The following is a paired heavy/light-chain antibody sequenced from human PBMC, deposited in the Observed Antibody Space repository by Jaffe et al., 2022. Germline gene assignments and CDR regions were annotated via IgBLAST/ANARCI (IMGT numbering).Heavy chain of an antibody. D-gene: IGHD3-10*01. CDR3: IRERAWFGELE. J-gene: IGHJ4*02. CDR1: GYSISSGYY. V-gene: IGHV4-38-2*02. Sequence: QVQMQESGPGLVKPSETLSLTCIVSGYSISSGYYWGWIRQPPGKGLEWIGNSHQSGYTYYNRSLKSRVTISLDTSKNQMSLKLNSVTAADTAVYYCIRERAWFGELEWGQGTLVTVSS. CDR2: SHQSGYT.
Light chain of an antibody. CDR3: LLYYGGAWV. V-gene: IGLV7-43*01. CDR2: DTG. Sequence: QTVVTQEASLTVSPGGTVTLTCASSTGAVTSGNHPTWFQQKPGQPPRALIYDTGDKHSWTPARFSGSLLGDKAALTLSGVQPEDEADYYCLLYYGGAWVFGGGTKLTVL. CDR1: TGAVTSGNH. J-gene: IGLJ3*02.